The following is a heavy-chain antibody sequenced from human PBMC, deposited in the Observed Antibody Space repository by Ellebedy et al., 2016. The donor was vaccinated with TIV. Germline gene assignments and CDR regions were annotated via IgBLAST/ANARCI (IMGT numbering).Heavy chain of an antibody. CDR1: GDSVSSNSPP. Sequence: MPSETLSLTCAISGDSVSSNSPPWNCIRPSPSIGLEWLGRTYYRSKWYYEYAVSVYSRITINPDTSKNQFSLQLNSVTPEDTAVYYCARYNSGWKIFDYWGQGTLVTVSS. J-gene: IGHJ4*02. CDR2: TYYRSKWYY. D-gene: IGHD6-19*01. CDR3: ARYNSGWKIFDY. V-gene: IGHV6-1*01.